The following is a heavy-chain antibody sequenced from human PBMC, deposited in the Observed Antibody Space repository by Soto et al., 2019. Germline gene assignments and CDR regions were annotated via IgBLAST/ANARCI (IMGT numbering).Heavy chain of an antibody. Sequence: ASVKVSCKVSGYTLTELSMHWVRQAPGKGLEWMGGFDPEDGETIYAQKFQGRVTMTEDTSTDTAYMELSSLRSEDTAVYYCATDGYSSGWYLFDPWGQGTLVTVSS. V-gene: IGHV1-24*01. CDR2: FDPEDGET. CDR3: ATDGYSSGWYLFDP. J-gene: IGHJ5*02. D-gene: IGHD6-13*01. CDR1: GYTLTELS.